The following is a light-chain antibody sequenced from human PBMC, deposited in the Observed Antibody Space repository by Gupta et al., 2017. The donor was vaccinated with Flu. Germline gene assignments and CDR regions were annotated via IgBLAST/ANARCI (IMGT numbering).Light chain of an antibody. CDR2: VNSDGSH. CDR3: QTWGPGIRV. V-gene: IGLV4-69*01. Sequence: QLVLTQSHSASASLGASVKLTCTLNSGHNTYAIAWHQQQPEKGPRYLMKVNSDGSHSKGDGIPDRFSGSSSGAERYLTISRLQSEDEADYYCQTWGPGIRVFGGGTKLTVL. CDR1: SGHNTYA. J-gene: IGLJ3*02.